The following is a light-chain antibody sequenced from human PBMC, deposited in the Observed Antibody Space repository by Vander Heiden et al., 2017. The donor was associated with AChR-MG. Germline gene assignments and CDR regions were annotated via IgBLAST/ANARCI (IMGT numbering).Light chain of an antibody. CDR1: SSDVGGYNY. Sequence: QSALTQPASVSGSPGQSITISCTGTSSDVGGYNYVSWYQQHPGKAPKLMIYDVGNRPSGVSNRFSGSKSGNTASLTISGLQAEDEADYYCSSYTSNSTTWVFGGGTKLTVL. CDR2: DVG. V-gene: IGLV2-14*01. CDR3: SSYTSNSTTWV. J-gene: IGLJ3*02.